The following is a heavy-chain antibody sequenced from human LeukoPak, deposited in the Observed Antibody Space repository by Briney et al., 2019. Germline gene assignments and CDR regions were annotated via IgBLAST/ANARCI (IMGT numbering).Heavy chain of an antibody. CDR3: ARSRRSWSTFDY. V-gene: IGHV4-39*07. CDR1: TGSISSSSYY. Sequence: SETLSLTCTVSTGSISSSSYYWGWIRQPPGKGLEWIGNMYYSGSIYYNPSLKSRVTISVDTSKNQFSLKLTSVTATDTAVYYCARSRRSWSTFDYWGQGTLVTVSS. CDR2: MYYSGSI. D-gene: IGHD6-13*01. J-gene: IGHJ4*02.